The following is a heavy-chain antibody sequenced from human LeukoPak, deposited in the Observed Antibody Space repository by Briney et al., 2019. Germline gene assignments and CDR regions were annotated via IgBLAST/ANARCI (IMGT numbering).Heavy chain of an antibody. Sequence: GGSPRLSCAASGFTFSSDWMHWVRQAQGKGLVWVSRINSDGSSTSYADSVKGRFTISRDNAKNTLYLEMNSLRAEDTAVYYCSRGDDYGDYVRDWGQGTLVTVSS. J-gene: IGHJ4*02. V-gene: IGHV3-74*01. CDR1: GFTFSSDW. CDR2: INSDGSST. D-gene: IGHD4-17*01. CDR3: SRGDDYGDYVRD.